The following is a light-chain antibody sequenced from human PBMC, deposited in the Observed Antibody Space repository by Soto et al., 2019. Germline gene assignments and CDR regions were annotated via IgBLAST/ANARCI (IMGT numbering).Light chain of an antibody. Sequence: EILLTQSPGALSLSPGERATLSCSASQSVSSSYLAWYQKKPGQAPRLLIYGASSRATGIPDRFSGSGSGTDFTLTISRLEPEDFAVYYCQQYGSSPQTFGQGTKVDIK. CDR3: QQYGSSPQT. CDR2: GAS. CDR1: QSVSSSY. J-gene: IGKJ1*01. V-gene: IGKV3-20*01.